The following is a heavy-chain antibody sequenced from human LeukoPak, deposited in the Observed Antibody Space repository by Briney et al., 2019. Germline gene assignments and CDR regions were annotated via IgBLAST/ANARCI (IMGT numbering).Heavy chain of an antibody. CDR3: ARRERATFAKDAFDI. J-gene: IGHJ3*02. Sequence: GESLKISCKGSAYSFTSYWIGWVRHMPGKGLEWMGIIYPGDSDTRYSPSFQGQVTISADKSISTAYLQWSSLKASDTAMYYCARRERATFAKDAFDIWGQGTMVTVSS. D-gene: IGHD1-1*01. V-gene: IGHV5-51*01. CDR2: IYPGDSDT. CDR1: AYSFTSYW.